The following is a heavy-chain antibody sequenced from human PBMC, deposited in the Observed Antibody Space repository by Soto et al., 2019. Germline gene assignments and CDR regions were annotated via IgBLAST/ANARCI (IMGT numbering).Heavy chain of an antibody. D-gene: IGHD3-10*01. V-gene: IGHV3-23*01. Sequence: PGGSLRVSCAAYGISFSRYVMSWVRQAPGKGLEWVSAISGSGDSTYYADSVKGRFTISRDNSKNTLYLQMNSLRAEDTAVYYCAKDGPMAPDRGQGTLVTVSS. CDR3: AKDGPMAPD. CDR1: GISFSRYV. CDR2: ISGSGDST. J-gene: IGHJ4*02.